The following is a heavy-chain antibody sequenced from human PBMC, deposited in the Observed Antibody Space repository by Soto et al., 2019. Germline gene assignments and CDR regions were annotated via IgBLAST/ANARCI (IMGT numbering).Heavy chain of an antibody. J-gene: IGHJ4*02. CDR3: ARVVPAATFDY. D-gene: IGHD2-2*01. CDR1: GGNISGYY. Sequence: SETLSLTCTVSGGNISGYYWSWIRKHPGKGLEWIGYIYYSGSTYYNPSLKSRVTISVDTSKNQFSLKLSSVTAADTAVYYCARVVPAATFDYWGQGTLVTVSS. CDR2: IYYSGST. V-gene: IGHV4-31*03.